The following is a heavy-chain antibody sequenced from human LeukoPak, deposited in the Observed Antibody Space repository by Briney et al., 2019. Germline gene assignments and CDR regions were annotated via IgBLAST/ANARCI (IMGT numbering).Heavy chain of an antibody. D-gene: IGHD3-10*01. CDR1: GFTFSSYA. CDR2: ISYDGSNK. Sequence: GGSLRLSCAASGFTFSSYAMHWVRQAPGKGLEWVAVISYDGSNKYYADSVKGRFTISRDNSKNTLYLQMNSLRAEDTAVYYWGKRSQNYLGSGFPPDCSFCILGQGTMVTVSS. CDR3: GKRSQNYLGSGFPPDCSFCI. J-gene: IGHJ3*02. V-gene: IGHV3-30*04.